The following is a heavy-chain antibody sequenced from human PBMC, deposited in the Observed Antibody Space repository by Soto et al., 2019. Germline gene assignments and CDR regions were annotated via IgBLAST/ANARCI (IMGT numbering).Heavy chain of an antibody. V-gene: IGHV5-51*01. CDR2: IYPRDSDS. Sequence: GESLKISCKASGYTFSNYWIAWVRQMPGKGLEWMGLIYPRDSDSKYSPAFQGQVTFSVDKSIDTAYLQWTSLEASDTAIYFCARKFAPEFFDSWGQGTLVTVSS. CDR1: GYTFSNYW. CDR3: ARKFAPEFFDS. J-gene: IGHJ4*02. D-gene: IGHD3-10*01.